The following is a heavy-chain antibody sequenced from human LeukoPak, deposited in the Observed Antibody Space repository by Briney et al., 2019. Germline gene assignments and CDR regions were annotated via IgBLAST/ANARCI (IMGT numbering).Heavy chain of an antibody. J-gene: IGHJ5*02. CDR2: IYYSGSI. Sequence: SETLSLTCTVSGGSISSYYWSWIRQPPGKGLEWIGYIYYSGSINYNPSLKSRVTISVDTSKNQFSLKLSSVTAADAAVYYCAGVPLDYDFWSGYVTWFDPWGQGTLVTVSS. V-gene: IGHV4-59*01. D-gene: IGHD3-3*01. CDR3: AGVPLDYDFWSGYVTWFDP. CDR1: GGSISSYY.